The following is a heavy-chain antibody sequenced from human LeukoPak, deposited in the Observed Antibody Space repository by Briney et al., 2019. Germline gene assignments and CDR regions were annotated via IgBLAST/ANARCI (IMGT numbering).Heavy chain of an antibody. J-gene: IGHJ4*02. CDR3: ETPTYYYGSGSYYNPLDY. D-gene: IGHD3-10*01. V-gene: IGHV3-30*02. CDR1: GFTFSSYG. CDR2: IRYDGSNK. Sequence: GGSLRLSCAASGFTFSSYGMHWVRQAPGKGLEWVAFIRYDGSNKYYADSVKGRFTISRDNSKNTLYLQMNSLRAEDTAVYYCETPTYYYGSGSYYNPLDYWGQGTLVTVSS.